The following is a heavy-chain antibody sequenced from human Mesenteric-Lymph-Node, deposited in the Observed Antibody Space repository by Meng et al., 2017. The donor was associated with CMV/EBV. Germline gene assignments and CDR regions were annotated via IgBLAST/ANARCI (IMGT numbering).Heavy chain of an antibody. CDR1: DGSFSGYS. J-gene: IGHJ4*02. V-gene: IGHV4-34*01. D-gene: IGHD4-11*01. Sequence: VYDGSFSGYSWSWIRQSPGKGLEWIGEITYGGSPSYNPSLKSRVSISLDTSKNQFSLQLTSVTAADTALYYCVRDRTTLITEGSLDSWSQGTLVTVSS. CDR3: VRDRTTLITEGSLDS. CDR2: ITYGGSP.